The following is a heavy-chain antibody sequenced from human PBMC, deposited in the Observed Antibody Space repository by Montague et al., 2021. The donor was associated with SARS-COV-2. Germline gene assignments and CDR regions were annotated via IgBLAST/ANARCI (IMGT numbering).Heavy chain of an antibody. CDR1: GGSITNLF. J-gene: IGHJ4*02. D-gene: IGHD3-16*01. CDR3: ATTPGRLGEFHFDY. Sequence: SETLSLTCTVSGGSITNLFWNWIRQPPGKGLEWLGYIHSSGSTNYNPSLKSRVTISVDTSKTQFSLKLGSVTAADTAVYYCATTPGRLGEFHFDYWGQGTLVTVSS. V-gene: IGHV4-59*11. CDR2: IHSSGST.